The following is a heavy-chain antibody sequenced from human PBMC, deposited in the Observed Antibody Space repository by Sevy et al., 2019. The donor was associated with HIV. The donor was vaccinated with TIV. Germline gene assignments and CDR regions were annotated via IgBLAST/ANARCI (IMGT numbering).Heavy chain of an antibody. Sequence: GGSLRLSCAASGFTFSSYAMSWVRQAPGKGLEWVSAISGSGGSTYYADSVKGRFTISRDNSKNTLYLQMNSLRAEDTVVYYCAKGGALRNGDPGDYWGQGTLVTVSS. CDR2: ISGSGGST. CDR1: GFTFSSYA. J-gene: IGHJ4*02. V-gene: IGHV3-23*01. D-gene: IGHD4-17*01. CDR3: AKGGALRNGDPGDY.